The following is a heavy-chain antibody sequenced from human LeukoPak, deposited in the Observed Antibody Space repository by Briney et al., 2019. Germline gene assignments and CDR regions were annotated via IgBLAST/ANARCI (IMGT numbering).Heavy chain of an antibody. CDR1: EFTFSYYA. CDR2: ISSSGSTI. V-gene: IGHV3-11*01. D-gene: IGHD6-13*01. Sequence: GGSLRLSCAASEFTFSYYAMSWVRQAPGKGLEWVSYISSSGSTIYYADSVKGRFTISRDNAKNSLYLQMNSLRAEDTAVYYCARVPPIAAAGMSPLFDYWGQGTLVTVSS. J-gene: IGHJ4*02. CDR3: ARVPPIAAAGMSPLFDY.